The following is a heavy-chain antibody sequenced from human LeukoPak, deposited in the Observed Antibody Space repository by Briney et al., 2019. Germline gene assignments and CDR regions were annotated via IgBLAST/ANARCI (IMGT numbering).Heavy chain of an antibody. CDR2: ISTSGSTI. CDR1: GFTFSSYS. Sequence: GGSPRLSCAASGFTFSSYSMNWVRQAPGKGLEWVSYISTSGSTIYYADSVKGRFTISRDNAKNSLYLQMNSLRADDTAVYYCAHLGGMVIQNWGQGTLVTVSS. D-gene: IGHD3-16*01. J-gene: IGHJ1*01. V-gene: IGHV3-48*04. CDR3: AHLGGMVIQN.